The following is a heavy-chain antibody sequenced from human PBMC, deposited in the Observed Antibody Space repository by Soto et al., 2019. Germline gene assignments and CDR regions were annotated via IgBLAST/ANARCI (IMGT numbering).Heavy chain of an antibody. J-gene: IGHJ4*02. Sequence: EVQLVESGGGLVKPGGSLRLSCATSGFPFSHAWMNWVRQVPGRGLEWVGLIKSKAEGGATDYAAPAKGRFTISRDDSKCTVFLQMDSLKTEDTAVYYCATETTYSGYDPQPTWGQGALVTVAS. CDR2: IKSKAEGGAT. CDR3: ATETTYSGYDPQPT. CDR1: GFPFSHAW. V-gene: IGHV3-15*07. D-gene: IGHD5-12*01.